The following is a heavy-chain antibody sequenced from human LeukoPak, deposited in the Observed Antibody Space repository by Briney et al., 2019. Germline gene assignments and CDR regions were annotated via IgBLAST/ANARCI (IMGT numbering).Heavy chain of an antibody. CDR3: ATSPTSDSPGY. D-gene: IGHD2-21*02. Sequence: SVKVSCKAYGGTFSTYAISWVRQAPGQGLEWMGGIIPILGTVNYAQKFQGRVTITADESTSTAYMELSSLRSEDTAVYYCATSPTSDSPGYWGQETRVTVSS. V-gene: IGHV1-69*13. CDR2: IIPILGTV. CDR1: GGTFSTYA. J-gene: IGHJ4*02.